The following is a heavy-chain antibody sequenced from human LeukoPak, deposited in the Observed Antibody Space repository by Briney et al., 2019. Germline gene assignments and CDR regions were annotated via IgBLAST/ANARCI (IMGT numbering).Heavy chain of an antibody. CDR3: ARAVAGTHWFDP. J-gene: IGHJ5*02. D-gene: IGHD6-19*01. V-gene: IGHV3-13*01. CDR1: GFTLSNYD. CDR2: IDIPGNT. Sequence: SGGSLRLSCAASGFTLSNYDMHWVRQATGKGLEWVSGIDIPGNTYYPDSVKGRFTMSRESAKNSLYLQMNSLRAGDTAMYYCARAVAGTHWFDPWGQGTLVTVSS.